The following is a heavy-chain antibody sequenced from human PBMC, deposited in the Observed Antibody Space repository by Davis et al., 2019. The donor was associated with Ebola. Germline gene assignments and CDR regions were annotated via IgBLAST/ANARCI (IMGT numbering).Heavy chain of an antibody. Sequence: MPGGSLRLSCTVSGGSISSYYWSWIRQPPGKGLEWIGYIYYSGSTYYNPSLKSRVTISVDTSKNQFSLKLSSVTAADTAVYYCISTPYYYYGMDVWGQGTTVTVSS. D-gene: IGHD2-2*01. V-gene: IGHV4-59*04. CDR3: ISTPYYYYGMDV. CDR1: GGSISSYY. CDR2: IYYSGST. J-gene: IGHJ6*02.